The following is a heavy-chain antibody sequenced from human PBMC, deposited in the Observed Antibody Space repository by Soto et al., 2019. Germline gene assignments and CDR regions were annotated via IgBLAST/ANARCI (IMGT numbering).Heavy chain of an antibody. CDR3: ARDCIVGATYYYYYGMDV. D-gene: IGHD1-26*01. Sequence: GGSLRLSCAASGFTFSDYYMSWIRQAPGKGLEWVSYISSSGSTIYYAASVKGRFTISRDNAKNSLYLQMNSLRAEDTAVYYCARDCIVGATYYYYYGMDVWGQGTTVTVSS. J-gene: IGHJ6*02. CDR1: GFTFSDYY. V-gene: IGHV3-11*01. CDR2: ISSSGSTI.